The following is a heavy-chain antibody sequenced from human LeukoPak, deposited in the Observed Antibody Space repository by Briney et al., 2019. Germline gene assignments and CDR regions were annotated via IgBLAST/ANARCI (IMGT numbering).Heavy chain of an antibody. Sequence: SETLSLTCTVSGGSISSGSYYWSWIRQPAGKGLEWIGRIYTSGSTNYNPSLKSRVTISVDTSKNQFSLKLSSVTAADTAVYYCARWAGAIDYWGQGTLVTVSS. D-gene: IGHD3-10*01. J-gene: IGHJ4*02. CDR2: IYTSGST. CDR3: ARWAGAIDY. V-gene: IGHV4-61*02. CDR1: GGSISSGSYY.